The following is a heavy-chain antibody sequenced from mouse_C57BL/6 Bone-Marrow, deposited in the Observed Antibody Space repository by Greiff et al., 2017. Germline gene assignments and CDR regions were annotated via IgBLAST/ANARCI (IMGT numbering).Heavy chain of an antibody. CDR2: IYPRSGNT. V-gene: IGHV1-81*01. J-gene: IGHJ3*01. CDR1: GYTFTSYG. CDR3: AREGEGWGCAY. Sequence: QVQLQQSGAELARPGASVKLSCKASGYTFTSYGISWVKQRPGQGLEWIGEIYPRSGNTYYNEKFKGKATLTADKSSSTAYMELRSLTSEDSAVYLCAREGEGWGCAYWGQGTLVTVSA.